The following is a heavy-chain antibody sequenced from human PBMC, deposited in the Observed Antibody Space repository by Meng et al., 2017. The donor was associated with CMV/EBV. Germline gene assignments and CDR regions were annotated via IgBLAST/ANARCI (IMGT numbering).Heavy chain of an antibody. Sequence: ASVKVSCKASGYTFTGYYMQWVRQAHGQGLEWMGWINPKSGGTNYAQNFQGRVTMTRDTSISTAYMELNRLRSDDTAVYYCASGAGVGDSSSGLADYWGQGTLVTVSS. CDR3: ASGAGVGDSSSGLADY. CDR2: INPKSGGT. V-gene: IGHV1-2*02. J-gene: IGHJ4*02. D-gene: IGHD6-6*01. CDR1: GYTFTGYY.